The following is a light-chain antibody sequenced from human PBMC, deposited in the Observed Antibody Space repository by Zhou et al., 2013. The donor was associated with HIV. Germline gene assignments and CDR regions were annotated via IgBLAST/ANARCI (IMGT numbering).Light chain of an antibody. CDR3: QQYERGPPWT. CDR1: ESISRN. J-gene: IGKJ1*01. V-gene: IGKV3-15*01. CDR2: GAS. Sequence: IVLTQSPVTLYVSPGGRATLSCRASESISRNLAWYQHRSGQPPRLLIYGASSRATGVPARFVGSGSGTEFTLTINSLQSEDFATYFCQQYERGPPWTFDQGTKGGNQT.